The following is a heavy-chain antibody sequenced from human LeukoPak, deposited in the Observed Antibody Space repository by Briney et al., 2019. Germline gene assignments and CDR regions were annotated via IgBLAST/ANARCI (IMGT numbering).Heavy chain of an antibody. Sequence: ASVKVSCKASGGTFSSYAISWVRQPPGQGLEWMGGIIPIFGTANYAQKFQGRVTITADESTSTAYMELSSLRSEDTAVYYCAREVGAAASDYWGQGTLVTVSS. V-gene: IGHV1-69*13. CDR3: AREVGAAASDY. CDR1: GGTFSSYA. J-gene: IGHJ4*02. CDR2: IIPIFGTA. D-gene: IGHD6-13*01.